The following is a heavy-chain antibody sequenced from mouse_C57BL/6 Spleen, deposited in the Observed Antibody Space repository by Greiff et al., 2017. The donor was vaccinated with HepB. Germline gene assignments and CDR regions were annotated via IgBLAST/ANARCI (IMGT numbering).Heavy chain of an antibody. D-gene: IGHD2-4*01. J-gene: IGHJ4*01. V-gene: IGHV1-15*01. CDR2: IDPETGGT. CDR1: GYTFTDYE. CDR3: TRSTTMITTDYYAMDY. Sequence: QVHVKQSGAELVRPGASVTLSCKASGYTFTDYEMHWVKQTPVHGLEWIGAIDPETGGTAYNQKFKGKAILTADKSSSTAYMELRSLTSEDSAVYYCTRSTTMITTDYYAMDYWGQGTSVTVSS.